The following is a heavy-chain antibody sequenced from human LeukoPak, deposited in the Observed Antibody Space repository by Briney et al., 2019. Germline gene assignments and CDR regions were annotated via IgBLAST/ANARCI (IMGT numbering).Heavy chain of an antibody. D-gene: IGHD3-10*01. Sequence: GASVKVSCKASGYTFTSYDINWVRQATGQGLEWMGWMNPNSGNTGYAQKFQGRVTMTRNTFISTAYMELSSLRSEDTAVYYCARGRALWFGLRNFDYWGQGTLVTVSS. V-gene: IGHV1-8*01. CDR3: ARGRALWFGLRNFDY. CDR2: MNPNSGNT. J-gene: IGHJ4*02. CDR1: GYTFTSYD.